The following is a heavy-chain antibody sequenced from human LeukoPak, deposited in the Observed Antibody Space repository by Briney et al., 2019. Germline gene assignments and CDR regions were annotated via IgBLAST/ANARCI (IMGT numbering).Heavy chain of an antibody. V-gene: IGHV3-74*01. D-gene: IGHD2-2*02. CDR2: INSDGSTT. J-gene: IGHJ5*02. CDR3: ARGESSWYTSNWFDP. CDR1: GFTFSSSA. Sequence: GGSLRLSCAASGFTFSSSAMSWVRQAPGKGLVWVSRINSDGSTTSYADSVKGRFTISRDNAKNSLYLQMNSLRAEDTAVYYCARGESSWYTSNWFDPWGQGTLVTVSS.